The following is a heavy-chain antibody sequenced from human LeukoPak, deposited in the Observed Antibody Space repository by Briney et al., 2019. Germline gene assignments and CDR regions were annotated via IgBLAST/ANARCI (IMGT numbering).Heavy chain of an antibody. CDR1: GFSLGTSGMC. CDR3: ARIPHGDYAFDY. Sequence: SGPALVKPTQTLTLTCTFSGFSLGTSGMCVSWIRQPPGKALEWLARIDWDDDEYYSTSLKTRLTISKDTSKNQVVLTMTNMDPVDTATYYCARIPHGDYAFDYWGQGTLVTVSS. CDR2: IDWDDDE. V-gene: IGHV2-70*11. J-gene: IGHJ4*02. D-gene: IGHD4-17*01.